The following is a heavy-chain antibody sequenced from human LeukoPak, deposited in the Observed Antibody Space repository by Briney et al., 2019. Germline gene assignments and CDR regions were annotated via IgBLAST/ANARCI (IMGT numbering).Heavy chain of an antibody. V-gene: IGHV4-59*01. CDR1: GGSINNYY. CDR3: ARIYCSGGSCYCDY. J-gene: IGHJ4*02. CDR2: VYYTGST. Sequence: PSETLSLTCTVSGGSINNYYWTWIRQPPGKGLECIGYVYYTGSTYYNPSLKSRVTISVNSSKNQFSLKLNSVTAADTAVYYCARIYCSGGSCYCDYWGQGTLVTVSS. D-gene: IGHD2-15*01.